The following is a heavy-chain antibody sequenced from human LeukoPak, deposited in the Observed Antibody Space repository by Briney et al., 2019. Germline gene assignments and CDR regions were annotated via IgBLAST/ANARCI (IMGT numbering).Heavy chain of an antibody. CDR1: GYTSTSND. V-gene: IGHV1-8*01. CDR3: ARGVRARGYYFDY. J-gene: IGHJ4*02. CDR2: MNPNSGNT. Sequence: ASVKVSCKASGYTSTSNDINWVRQATGQGLEWMGWMNPNSGNTGYAQKFQDRVTMARDTSISTAYMELSSLRSEDTAIYYCARGVRARGYYFDYWGQGILVTVSS.